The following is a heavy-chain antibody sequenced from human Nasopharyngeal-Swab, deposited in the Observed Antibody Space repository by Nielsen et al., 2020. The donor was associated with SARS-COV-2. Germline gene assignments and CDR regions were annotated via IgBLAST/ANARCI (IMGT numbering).Heavy chain of an antibody. CDR3: ARVSADFWSGYYLYYFDY. CDR2: IYMSGTT. J-gene: IGHJ4*02. D-gene: IGHD3-3*01. V-gene: IGHV4-4*07. CDR1: RGSIKNYY. Sequence: SETLSLTCTVSRGSIKNYYWNWIRQPAGKGLEWIGHIYMSGTTNYNPSLRSRVTISVDTSKNQFSLKLSPVTAADAAVYYCARVSADFWSGYYLYYFDYWGQGTLVTVSS.